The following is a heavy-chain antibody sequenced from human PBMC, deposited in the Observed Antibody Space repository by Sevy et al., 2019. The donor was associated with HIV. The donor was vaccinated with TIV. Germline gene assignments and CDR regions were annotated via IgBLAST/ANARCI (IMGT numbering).Heavy chain of an antibody. CDR3: ARVGADGSGYYGDWFDP. J-gene: IGHJ5*02. D-gene: IGHD3-22*01. CDR2: IYYSGST. Sequence: SETLSLTCTVSGGSISSYYWSWIRQPPGKGLEWIGYIYYSGSTNYNPSLKSRVTISVETSKNQFSLKLSSVTAADTAVYYCARVGADGSGYYGDWFDPWGQGTLVTVSS. CDR1: GGSISSYY. V-gene: IGHV4-59*01.